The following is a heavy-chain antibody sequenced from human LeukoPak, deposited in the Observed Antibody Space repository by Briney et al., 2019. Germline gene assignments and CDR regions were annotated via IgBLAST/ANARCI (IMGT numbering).Heavy chain of an antibody. V-gene: IGHV4-34*01. CDR2: INHSGST. Sequence: SETLSLTCAVYGGSFSGYYWSWIRQPPGKGLEWIGEINHSGSTNYNPSLKSRVTTSVDTSKNQFSLKLSSVTAADTAVYYCARGSKRRQLLAFDYWGQGTLVTVSS. D-gene: IGHD2-2*01. CDR3: ARGSKRRQLLAFDY. J-gene: IGHJ4*02. CDR1: GGSFSGYY.